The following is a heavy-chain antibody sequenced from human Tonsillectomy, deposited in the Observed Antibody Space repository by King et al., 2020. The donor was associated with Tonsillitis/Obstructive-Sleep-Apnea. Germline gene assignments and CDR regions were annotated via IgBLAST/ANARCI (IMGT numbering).Heavy chain of an antibody. CDR1: GFTFSSYS. V-gene: IGHV3-21*01. CDR2: ISSSSTYI. J-gene: IGHJ3*02. Sequence: VQLVESGGGLVKPGGSLRLSCEASGFTFSSYSLNWVRQAPGKGLEWISSISSSSTYINYADSLKGRFTISRDNAKNSLYLQMNGLRTEDTAVYYCARGRRSSSSSTRVFYIWGQGTMVTVSS. D-gene: IGHD6-6*01. CDR3: ARGRRSSSSSTRVFYI.